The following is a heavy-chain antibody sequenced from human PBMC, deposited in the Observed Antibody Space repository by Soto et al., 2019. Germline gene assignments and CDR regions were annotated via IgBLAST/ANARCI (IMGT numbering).Heavy chain of an antibody. V-gene: IGHV3-23*01. J-gene: IGHJ3*02. D-gene: IGHD3-16*02. CDR1: GFTFSSYA. Sequence: EVQLLESGGGLVQPGGSLRLSCAASGFTFSSYAMSWVRQAPGKGLEWVSAISGSGGSTYYADSVKGRFTISRDNSKNTLYLQMNSLRAEDTAVYYCAKTYYDYIWVSYRYTGDAFDIWGQGTMVTVSS. CDR2: ISGSGGST. CDR3: AKTYYDYIWVSYRYTGDAFDI.